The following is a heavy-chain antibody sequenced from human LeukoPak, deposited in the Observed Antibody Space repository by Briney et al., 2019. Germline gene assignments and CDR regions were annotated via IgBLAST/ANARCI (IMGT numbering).Heavy chain of an antibody. Sequence: SETLSLTCTVSGGSISSGSYYWSWIRQPAGKGLEWIGRIYTSGSTNYNPSLKSRVTISVDTSKNQFSLKLSSVTAADTAVYYCARSYYDILTGYYEYFDYWGQGTLVTVSS. CDR2: IYTSGST. D-gene: IGHD3-9*01. CDR1: GGSISSGSYY. V-gene: IGHV4-61*02. CDR3: ARSYYDILTGYYEYFDY. J-gene: IGHJ4*02.